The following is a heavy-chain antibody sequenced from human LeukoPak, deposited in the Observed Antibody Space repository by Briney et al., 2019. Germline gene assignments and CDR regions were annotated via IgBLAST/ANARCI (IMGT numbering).Heavy chain of an antibody. J-gene: IGHJ1*01. Sequence: SVKVSCKASGGTFSSYAISWVRQAPGQGLEWMGRIIPIFGTANYAQKFQGRVTITTDESTSTAYLELSSLRSEDTAVYYCARSYYDSSGYFQHWGQGTLVTVSS. V-gene: IGHV1-69*05. CDR1: GGTFSSYA. CDR3: ARSYYDSSGYFQH. D-gene: IGHD3-22*01. CDR2: IIPIFGTA.